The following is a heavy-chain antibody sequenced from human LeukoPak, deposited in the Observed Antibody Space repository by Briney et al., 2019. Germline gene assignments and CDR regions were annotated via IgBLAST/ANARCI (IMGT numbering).Heavy chain of an antibody. CDR2: IYYSGST. J-gene: IGHJ4*02. Sequence: PSETLSLACTVPGGSISSYYWSWIRQPPGKGLEWIGYIYYSGSTNYNPSLKSRVTISVDTSKNQFSLKLSSVTAADTAVYYCARGLSYCSGGSCYRYYFDYWGQGTLVTVSS. CDR3: ARGLSYCSGGSCYRYYFDY. V-gene: IGHV4-59*01. CDR1: GGSISSYY. D-gene: IGHD2-15*01.